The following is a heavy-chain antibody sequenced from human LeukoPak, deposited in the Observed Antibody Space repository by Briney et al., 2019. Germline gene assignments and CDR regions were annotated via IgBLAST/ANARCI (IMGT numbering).Heavy chain of an antibody. CDR1: GYTFTSNY. CDR2: IYPRDGST. CDR3: ARDQEGFDY. Sequence: ASVKVSCKASGYTFTSNYVHWVRQGPGQGLEWVGMIYPRDGSTSYAQKFQGRVIVSRDTSTSTVHMELSGLRSEDTAVYYCARDQEGFDYWGQGTLVTVSS. V-gene: IGHV1-46*01. J-gene: IGHJ4*02.